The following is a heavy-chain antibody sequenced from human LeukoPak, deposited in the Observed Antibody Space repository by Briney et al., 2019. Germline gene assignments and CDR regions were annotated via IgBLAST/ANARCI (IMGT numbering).Heavy chain of an antibody. CDR1: GGSISSYY. J-gene: IGHJ4*02. Sequence: SETLSLTCTVSGGSISSYYWSWIRQPPGKGLEWIGYIYYSGSTNYNPSFKSRVTISVDTSKNQFSLKLSSVTAADTAMYYCARVSGYDWESFYDYWGQGSLVTVSS. CDR3: ARVSGYDWESFYDY. CDR2: IYYSGST. D-gene: IGHD5-12*01. V-gene: IGHV4-59*01.